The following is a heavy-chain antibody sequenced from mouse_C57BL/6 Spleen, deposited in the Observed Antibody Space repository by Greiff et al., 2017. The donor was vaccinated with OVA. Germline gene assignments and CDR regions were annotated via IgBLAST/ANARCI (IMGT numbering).Heavy chain of an antibody. CDR2: IHPNSGST. Sequence: QVQLQQPGAELVKPGASVKLSCKASGYTFTSYWMHWVKQRPGQGLEWIGMIHPNSGSTNYNEKFKSKATLTVDKSSSTAYMQLSSLTSEDSAVYHCASPDSSGYVAYWGQGTLVTVSA. J-gene: IGHJ3*01. V-gene: IGHV1-64*01. D-gene: IGHD3-2*02. CDR1: GYTFTSYW. CDR3: ASPDSSGYVAY.